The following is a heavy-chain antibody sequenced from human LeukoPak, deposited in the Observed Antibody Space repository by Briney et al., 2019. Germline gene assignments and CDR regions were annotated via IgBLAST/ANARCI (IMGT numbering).Heavy chain of an antibody. CDR2: IYYSGST. Sequence: SETLSLTCAVYGGSFSGYYWSWIRQPPGKGLEWIGYIYYSGSTNYNPSLKSRVTISVDTSKNQFSLKLSSVTAADTAVYYCARGALRYFDWLPPGGMDVWGQGTTVTVSS. D-gene: IGHD3-9*01. CDR1: GGSFSGYY. CDR3: ARGALRYFDWLPPGGMDV. J-gene: IGHJ6*02. V-gene: IGHV4-59*01.